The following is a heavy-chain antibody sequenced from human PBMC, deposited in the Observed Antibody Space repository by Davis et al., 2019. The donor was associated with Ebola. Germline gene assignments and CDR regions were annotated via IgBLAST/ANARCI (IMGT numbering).Heavy chain of an antibody. CDR3: ARDRGIAAAGSFFYYYYYGMDV. CDR1: GYTFTSYG. V-gene: IGHV1-18*01. D-gene: IGHD6-13*01. Sequence: ASVTVSCKASGYTFTSYGISWVRQAPGQGLEWMGWISAYNGNTNYAQKLQGRVTMTTDTSTSTAYMELRSLRSDDTAVYYCARDRGIAAAGSFFYYYYYGMDVWGQGTTVTVSS. J-gene: IGHJ6*02. CDR2: ISAYNGNT.